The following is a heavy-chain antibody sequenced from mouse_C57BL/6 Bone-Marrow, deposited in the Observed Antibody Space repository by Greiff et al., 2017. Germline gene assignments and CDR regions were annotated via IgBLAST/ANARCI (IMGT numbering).Heavy chain of an antibody. J-gene: IGHJ4*01. CDR2: IHPSDSDT. CDR3: AMGELRRGDYYAMDY. V-gene: IGHV1-74*01. CDR1: GYTFTSYW. D-gene: IGHD2-4*01. Sequence: QVQLQQPGAELVKPGASVKVSCKASGYTFTSYWMHWVKQRPGQGLEWIGRIHPSDSDTNYNQKFKGKATLTVDKSSSTAYMQLSSLTSEDSAVYYCAMGELRRGDYYAMDYWGQGTSVTVSS.